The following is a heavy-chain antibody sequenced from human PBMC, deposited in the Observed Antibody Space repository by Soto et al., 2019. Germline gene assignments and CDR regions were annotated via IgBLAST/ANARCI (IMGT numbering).Heavy chain of an antibody. Sequence: QVQLVQSGAEEKKPGASVKVSCKASGYTFTSYAMHWVRQAPGQRLEWMGWINAGNGNTKYSQKFQGRVTITRDTSASTAYMELSSLRSEDTAVYYCARDFGGNIRSVYYYGMDVWGQGTTVTVSS. J-gene: IGHJ6*02. CDR3: ARDFGGNIRSVYYYGMDV. CDR2: INAGNGNT. V-gene: IGHV1-3*05. CDR1: GYTFTSYA. D-gene: IGHD3-3*01.